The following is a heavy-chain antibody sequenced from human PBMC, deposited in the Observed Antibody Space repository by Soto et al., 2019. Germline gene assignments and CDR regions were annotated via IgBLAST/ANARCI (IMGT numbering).Heavy chain of an antibody. V-gene: IGHV4-30-4*01. CDR1: GGSISSGDYY. Sequence: PSETLSLTCTVSGGSISSGDYYWSWIRQPPGKGLEWIGYIYYSGSTYYNPSLKSRVTISVDTSKNQFSLKLSSVTAADTAVYYCARARGVPAATYAFDIWGQGTMVTVSS. CDR2: IYYSGST. J-gene: IGHJ3*02. CDR3: ARARGVPAATYAFDI. D-gene: IGHD2-2*01.